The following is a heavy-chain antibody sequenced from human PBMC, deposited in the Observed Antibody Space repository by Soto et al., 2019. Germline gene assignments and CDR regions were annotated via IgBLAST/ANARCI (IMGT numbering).Heavy chain of an antibody. CDR3: ARGNSYGYWSAEYFQH. V-gene: IGHV3-33*01. J-gene: IGHJ1*01. Sequence: QVQLVESGGGVVQPGRSLRLSCAASGFTFSSYGMHWVRQAPGQGLEWVAVIWYDGSNKYYADSVKGRFTISRDNSKNTLYLQMNSLRAEDTAVYYCARGNSYGYWSAEYFQHWGQGTLVTVSS. CDR1: GFTFSSYG. CDR2: IWYDGSNK. D-gene: IGHD5-18*01.